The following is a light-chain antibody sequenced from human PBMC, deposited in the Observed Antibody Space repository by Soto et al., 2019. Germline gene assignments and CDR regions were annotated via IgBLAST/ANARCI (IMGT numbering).Light chain of an antibody. V-gene: IGKV3-20*01. J-gene: IGKJ1*01. Sequence: EVVLTQSPATLSLSPGERATLSCRASENVRTFVDWYQQKPGQAPRLLIYGASDRATGIPDRFSGSGSGTDFTLTISRLEPEDFAVYYCQQFGSSPLWTFGQGTKVDNK. CDR2: GAS. CDR1: ENVRTF. CDR3: QQFGSSPLWT.